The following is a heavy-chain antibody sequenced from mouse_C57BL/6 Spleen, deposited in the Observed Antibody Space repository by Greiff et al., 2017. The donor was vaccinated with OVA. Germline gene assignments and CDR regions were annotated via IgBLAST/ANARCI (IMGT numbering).Heavy chain of an antibody. V-gene: IGHV1-9*01. Sequence: QVQLQQSGAELMKPGASVKLSCKATGYTFTGYWIEWVKQRPGHGLEWIGEILPGSGSTNYNEKFKGKATFTADTSSNTAYMQLSSLTTEDSAIYYCAREVSYYYGSSYYAMDYWGQGTSVTVSS. CDR2: ILPGSGST. J-gene: IGHJ4*01. CDR3: AREVSYYYGSSYYAMDY. CDR1: GYTFTGYW. D-gene: IGHD1-1*01.